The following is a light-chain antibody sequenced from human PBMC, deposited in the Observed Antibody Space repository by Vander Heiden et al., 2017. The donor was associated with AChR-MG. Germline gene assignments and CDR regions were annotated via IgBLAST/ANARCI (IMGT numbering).Light chain of an antibody. CDR2: YKSDSDK. J-gene: IGLJ3*02. CDR3: MIWHSSTWV. CDR1: SGINVGTYR. V-gene: IGLV5-45*02. Sequence: QAVLTQPSSLSASPGASASLTCTLRSGINVGTYRIYWYQQKPGRPPQYLRRYKSDSDKQQASGVPSRFSGSKDASANAGILLISGLQSEDEADYYCMIWHSSTWVFGGGTKLTVL.